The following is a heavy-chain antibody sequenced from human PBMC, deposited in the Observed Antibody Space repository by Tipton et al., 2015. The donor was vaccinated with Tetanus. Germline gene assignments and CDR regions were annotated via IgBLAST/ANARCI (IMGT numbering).Heavy chain of an antibody. CDR1: GFSVETYNYA. CDR3: ARDRTIGDYDAFDL. V-gene: IGHV3-23*01. D-gene: IGHD3-16*01. CDR2: ISGRGQSLTT. Sequence: SLRLSCVASGFSVETYNYAMNWVRQAPGQGLEWVAVISGRGQSLTTSYADSVRGRFSISRDHSKDTLYLQMNGLRVEDAGLYYCARDRTIGDYDAFDLWGRETMVTVS. J-gene: IGHJ3*01.